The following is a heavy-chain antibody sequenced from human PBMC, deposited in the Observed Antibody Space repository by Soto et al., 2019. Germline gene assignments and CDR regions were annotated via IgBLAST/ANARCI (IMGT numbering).Heavy chain of an antibody. CDR3: ARERLGDGWYSNS. J-gene: IGHJ4*02. CDR1: GFTFSSDW. Sequence: PGGSLRLSCVASGFTFSSDWMSWVRQAPGKGLEWVANIKEDGTEKYYVDSVKGRVIISRDNAKNSQFLHLNSLRAEEKDVYYCARERLGDGWYSNSWGQGTPVTVSS. D-gene: IGHD6-19*01. V-gene: IGHV3-7*03. CDR2: IKEDGTEK.